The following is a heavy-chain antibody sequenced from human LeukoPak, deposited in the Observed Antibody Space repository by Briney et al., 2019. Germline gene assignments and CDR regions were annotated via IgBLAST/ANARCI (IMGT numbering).Heavy chain of an antibody. V-gene: IGHV5-51*01. CDR1: AYSFTSYW. Sequence: GESLKISSNGSAYSFTSYWISWVRQLPGKDLEWMGTIYTGDSDTRYSPAFQGQLTTSADKSISTAYLQWSSLKASDTAMYYCARYGAAGFILLRNWFDPWGQGTLVTVSS. D-gene: IGHD6-13*01. CDR3: ARYGAAGFILLRNWFDP. CDR2: IYTGDSDT. J-gene: IGHJ5*02.